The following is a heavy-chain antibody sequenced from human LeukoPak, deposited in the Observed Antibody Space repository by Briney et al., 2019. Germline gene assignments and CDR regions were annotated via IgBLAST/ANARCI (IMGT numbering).Heavy chain of an antibody. CDR3: AKDRGSSWYVDYCYMDV. J-gene: IGHJ6*03. V-gene: IGHV3-30*02. Sequence: PGGSLRLSCAASGFTFSSYGMHWVRQAPGKGLEWVAFIRYDGSNKYYADSVKGRFTISRDNSKNTLYLQMNSLRAEDTAVYYCAKDRGSSWYVDYCYMDVWGKGTTVTVSS. D-gene: IGHD6-13*01. CDR1: GFTFSSYG. CDR2: IRYDGSNK.